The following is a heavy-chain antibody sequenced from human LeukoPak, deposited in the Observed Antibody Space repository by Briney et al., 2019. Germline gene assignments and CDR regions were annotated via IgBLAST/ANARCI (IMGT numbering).Heavy chain of an antibody. D-gene: IGHD2-15*01. CDR2: IYSGGST. V-gene: IGHV3-53*05. Sequence: GGSLRLSCAASGFTVSSNYMSWVRQAPGKGLEWVSVIYSGGSTYYADSVMGRFTISRDNSKNTLYLQMSSLRPEDTAVYYCARGVVPYYYCMDIWGKGTTVTVSS. J-gene: IGHJ6*03. CDR3: ARGVVPYYYCMDI. CDR1: GFTVSSNY.